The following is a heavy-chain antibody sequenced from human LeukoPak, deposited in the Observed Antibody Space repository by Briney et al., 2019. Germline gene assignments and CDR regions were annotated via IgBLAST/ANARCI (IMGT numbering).Heavy chain of an antibody. CDR3: ARGAILGYCSSTSCYRGRHFDY. V-gene: IGHV4-34*01. CDR2: INHSGST. D-gene: IGHD2-2*02. CDR1: GGSFSGYY. J-gene: IGHJ4*02. Sequence: SETLSLTRAVYGGSFSGYYWSWIRQPPGKGLEWIGEINHSGSTNYNPSLKSRVTISVDTSKNQFSLKLSSVTAADTAVYYCARGAILGYCSSTSCYRGRHFDYWGQGTLVTVSS.